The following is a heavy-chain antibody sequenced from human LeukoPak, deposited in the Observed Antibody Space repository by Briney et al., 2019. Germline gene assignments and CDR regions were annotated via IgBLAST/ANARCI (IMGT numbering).Heavy chain of an antibody. CDR1: GYSISSGYY. CDR3: AREYDYVWGSYRYYFDY. V-gene: IGHV4-38-2*02. J-gene: IGHJ4*02. Sequence: SETLSLTCAVSGYSISSGYYWGWIRQPSGKGLEWIGSIYHSGSTYYNPSLKSRVTISVDTSKNQFSLKLSSVTAADTAVYYCAREYDYVWGSYRYYFDYWGQGTLVTVSS. CDR2: IYHSGST. D-gene: IGHD3-16*02.